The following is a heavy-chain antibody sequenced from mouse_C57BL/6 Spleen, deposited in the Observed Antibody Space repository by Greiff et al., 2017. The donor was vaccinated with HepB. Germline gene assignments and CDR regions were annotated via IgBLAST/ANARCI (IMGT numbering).Heavy chain of an antibody. CDR2: INPSTGGT. CDR3: ARGGNYVFAY. J-gene: IGHJ3*01. D-gene: IGHD2-1*01. CDR1: GYSFTGYY. V-gene: IGHV1-42*01. Sequence: VQLQQSGPELVKPGASVKISCKASGYSFTGYYMNWVKQSPEKSLEWIGEINPSTGGTTYNQKFKAKATLTVDKSSSTAYMQLKSLTSEDSAVYYCARGGNYVFAYWGQGTLVTVSA.